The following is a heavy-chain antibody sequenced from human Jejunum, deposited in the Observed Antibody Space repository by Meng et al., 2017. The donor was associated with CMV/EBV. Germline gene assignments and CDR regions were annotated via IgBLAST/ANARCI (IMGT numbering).Heavy chain of an antibody. J-gene: IGHJ4*02. CDR3: TANYFDY. V-gene: IGHV3-15*01. Sequence: SCASSGLSFTNGWMSCVRQAPGKGLEWIGRIKPNTAGGTADYVAPVKGRFTISRDDSKNTLYLQMNSLKSEDTAVYYCTANYFDYWGQGTLVTVSS. CDR1: GLSFTNGW. CDR2: IKPNTAGGTA.